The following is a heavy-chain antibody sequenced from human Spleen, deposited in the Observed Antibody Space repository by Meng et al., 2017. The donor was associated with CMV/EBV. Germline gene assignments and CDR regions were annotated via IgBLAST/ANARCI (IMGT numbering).Heavy chain of an antibody. CDR3: ARYYDGTDYFDY. CDR2: IYYSGLT. J-gene: IGHJ4*02. Sequence: LRLSCTVSGGSITSSAYYWSWIRQPPGKGLEWIGYIYYSGLTYYNPSLKSRVTISVDTSKNQFSLKLSSVTAADTAVYYCARYYDGTDYFDYWGQGTLVTVSS. CDR1: GGSITSSAYY. V-gene: IGHV4-30-4*01. D-gene: IGHD3-22*01.